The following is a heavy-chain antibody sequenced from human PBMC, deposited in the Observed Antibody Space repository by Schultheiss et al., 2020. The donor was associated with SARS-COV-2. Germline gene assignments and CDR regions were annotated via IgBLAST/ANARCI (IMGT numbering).Heavy chain of an antibody. V-gene: IGHV3-23*01. CDR2: ISGSDGST. D-gene: IGHD2-15*01. CDR3: AKWWGSGRGWYDN. Sequence: GGSLRLSCAASGFTFSSYAMHWVRQVPGKGLEWVSTISGSDGSTSYADSVKGRFTVSRDNSKNTLYLQMNSLRAEDRAVYYCAKWWGSGRGWYDNWGQGTLVTVSS. CDR1: GFTFSSYA. J-gene: IGHJ5*02.